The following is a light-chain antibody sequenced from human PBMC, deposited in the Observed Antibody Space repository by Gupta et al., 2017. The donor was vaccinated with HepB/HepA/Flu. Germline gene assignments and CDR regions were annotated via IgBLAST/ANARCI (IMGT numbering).Light chain of an antibody. CDR2: DVS. Sequence: EIVLTQSPAALSLSPGERATLSCRASQKIRSYLAWYQHKSGRAPRLLIYDVSNRATGIPGRFVGSGSGTEFTLTISSLEPEDVAVYYCQQRSNCPSTFGQGTKVEI. V-gene: IGKV3-11*01. CDR3: QQRSNCPST. J-gene: IGKJ1*01. CDR1: QKIRSY.